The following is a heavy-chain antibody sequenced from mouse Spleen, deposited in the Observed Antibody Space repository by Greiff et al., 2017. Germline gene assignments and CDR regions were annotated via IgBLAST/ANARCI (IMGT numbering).Heavy chain of an antibody. CDR2: INPSSGYT. Sequence: VQLQQSGAELAKPGASVKLSCTASGYTFTSYWMHWVKQRPGQGLEWIGYINPSSGYTKYTQKFTDKAIFTADNSSSTASMQLSSVTYEDSAVYYCARRSTVAFGYWGQGTTLTGSS. V-gene: IGHV1-7*01. J-gene: IGHJ2*01. D-gene: IGHD1-1*01. CDR1: GYTFTSYW. CDR3: ARRSTVAFGY.